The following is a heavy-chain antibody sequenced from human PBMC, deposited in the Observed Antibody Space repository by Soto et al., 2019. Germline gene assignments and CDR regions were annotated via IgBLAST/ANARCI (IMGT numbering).Heavy chain of an antibody. J-gene: IGHJ6*02. CDR1: GGTFSSYA. Sequence: ASVKVSCKASGGTFSSYAISWVRQAPGQGLEWMGGIIPIFGTANYAQKFQGRVTITADESTSTAYMELSSLRSEDTAVYYCARATPQYSPNYYGSGSVAFYYYYGMDVWGQGTTVTVSS. D-gene: IGHD3-10*01. CDR2: IIPIFGTA. CDR3: ARATPQYSPNYYGSGSVAFYYYYGMDV. V-gene: IGHV1-69*13.